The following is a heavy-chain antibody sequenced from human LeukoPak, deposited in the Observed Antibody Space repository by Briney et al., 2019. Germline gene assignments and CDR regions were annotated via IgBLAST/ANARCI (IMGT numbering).Heavy chain of an antibody. V-gene: IGHV3-66*04. CDR2: IYSGGST. D-gene: IGHD4-17*01. Sequence: GGSLRLSCAASGFTVSSNYMSWVRQAPGKGLEWVSVIYSGGSTYYADSVKGRFTISRDNSKNTLYLQMNSLRAEDTAVYYCARLDYGDYGGYWGQGTLATVSS. J-gene: IGHJ4*02. CDR1: GFTVSSNY. CDR3: ARLDYGDYGGY.